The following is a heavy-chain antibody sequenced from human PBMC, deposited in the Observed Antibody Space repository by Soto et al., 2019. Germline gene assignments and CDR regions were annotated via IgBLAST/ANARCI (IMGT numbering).Heavy chain of an antibody. CDR3: ARVPYGGSYWRESDY. Sequence: EVQLVESGGGLVKPGGSLRLSCAASGFTFSSYSMNWVRQAPGKGLEWVSSIFISSSYIYYADSVKGRFTISRDNAKNSLYLQMNSLRADDTAVYYCARVPYGGSYWRESDYWGQGTLVTVSS. J-gene: IGHJ4*02. V-gene: IGHV3-21*01. CDR1: GFTFSSYS. D-gene: IGHD1-26*01. CDR2: IFISSSYI.